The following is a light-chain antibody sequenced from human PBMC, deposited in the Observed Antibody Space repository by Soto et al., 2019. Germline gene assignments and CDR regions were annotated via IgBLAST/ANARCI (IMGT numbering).Light chain of an antibody. CDR1: RSNIGTNT. CDR3: VAWDDSRTGYV. V-gene: IGLV1-44*01. Sequence: QSVLTQPPSASGTPGQRITISCSGSRSNIGTNTVNWYRQLAGTAPKLLIHTDDQRPSGVPDRFSGSKSGTSASLAISGLQSDDGADYFCVAWDDSRTGYVFGPGTKVTVL. J-gene: IGLJ1*01. CDR2: TDD.